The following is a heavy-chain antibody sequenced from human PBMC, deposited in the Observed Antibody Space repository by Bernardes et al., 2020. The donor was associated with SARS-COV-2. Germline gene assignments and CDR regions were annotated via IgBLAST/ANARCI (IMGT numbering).Heavy chain of an antibody. CDR2: IYYSGTT. J-gene: IGHJ4*02. V-gene: IGHV4-39*01. CDR3: ARRSLSSGYYYIDY. CDR1: GASISSSSYY. D-gene: IGHD3-22*01. Sequence: LSLTCTVSGASISSSSYYWGWSRQPPGKGLEWIGSIYYSGTTYYSPSLKSRVTMSVDTSKNQFSLRLSSVTAADTAMYYCARRSLSSGYYYIDYWGQGTLVTVSS.